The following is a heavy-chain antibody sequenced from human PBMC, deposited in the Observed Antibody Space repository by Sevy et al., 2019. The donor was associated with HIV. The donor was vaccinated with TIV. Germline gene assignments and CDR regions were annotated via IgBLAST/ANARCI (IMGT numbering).Heavy chain of an antibody. Sequence: GGSLRLSCAASGFTFNSYGMHWVRQAPGKGLEWVALIWYDGSNKYYADSVRGRFTVSGDNSKNTIYLKMNSLRAEDTAVYYCARDGAIVGGDIDYWGQGTLVTVSS. CDR1: GFTFNSYG. J-gene: IGHJ4*02. CDR3: ARDGAIVGGDIDY. CDR2: IWYDGSNK. V-gene: IGHV3-33*01. D-gene: IGHD3-10*01.